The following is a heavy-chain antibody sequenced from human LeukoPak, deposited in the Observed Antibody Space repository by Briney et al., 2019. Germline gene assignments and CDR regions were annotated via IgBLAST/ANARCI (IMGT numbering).Heavy chain of an antibody. V-gene: IGHV4-39*01. Sequence: SETLSLTCTVSGGSISSSSYYWVWIRQPPGKGLEWIGSIYYSGSTYYNPSLKSRVTISVDTSKNQFSLKLSSVTADDTAVYYCARWGGSGSYYNVIGWFDPWGQGTLVTVSS. CDR2: IYYSGST. CDR3: ARWGGSGSYYNVIGWFDP. J-gene: IGHJ5*02. D-gene: IGHD3-10*01. CDR1: GGSISSSSYY.